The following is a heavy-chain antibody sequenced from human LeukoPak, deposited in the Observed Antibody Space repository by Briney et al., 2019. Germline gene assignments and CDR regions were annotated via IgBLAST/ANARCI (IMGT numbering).Heavy chain of an antibody. V-gene: IGHV1-69*05. CDR3: ARDNYAGANWFDP. Sequence: SVKVSCKASGGTFSSYAISWVRQAPGQGLEWMGGIIPIFGTANYAQKFQGRVTITTDESTSTAHMELSSLRSEDTAVYYCARDNYAGANWFDPWGQGTLVTVSS. D-gene: IGHD1-7*01. J-gene: IGHJ5*02. CDR2: IIPIFGTA. CDR1: GGTFSSYA.